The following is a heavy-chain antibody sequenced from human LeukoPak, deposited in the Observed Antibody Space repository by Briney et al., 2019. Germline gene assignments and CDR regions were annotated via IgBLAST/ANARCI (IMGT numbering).Heavy chain of an antibody. V-gene: IGHV1-69*05. CDR3: ARDNYAGANWFDP. Sequence: SVKVSCKASGGTFSSYAISWVRQAPGQGLEWMGGIIPIFGTANYAQKFQGRVTITTDESTSTAHMELSSLRSEDTAVYYCARDNYAGANWFDPWGQGTLVTVSS. D-gene: IGHD1-7*01. J-gene: IGHJ5*02. CDR2: IIPIFGTA. CDR1: GGTFSSYA.